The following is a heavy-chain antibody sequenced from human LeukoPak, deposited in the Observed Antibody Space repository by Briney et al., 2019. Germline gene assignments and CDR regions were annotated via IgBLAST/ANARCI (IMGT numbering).Heavy chain of an antibody. D-gene: IGHD4-17*01. CDR3: AKGAGYGDYSSN. CDR1: GFTFSSYG. V-gene: IGHV3-30*18. Sequence: PGGSLRLSCEASGFTFSSYGVHWVRQAPGKGLEWVAVISYDGSNKYYADSVKGRFTISRDNSKNTLYLQMNSLRAEDTAVYYCAKGAGYGDYSSNWGQGTLVTVSS. J-gene: IGHJ4*02. CDR2: ISYDGSNK.